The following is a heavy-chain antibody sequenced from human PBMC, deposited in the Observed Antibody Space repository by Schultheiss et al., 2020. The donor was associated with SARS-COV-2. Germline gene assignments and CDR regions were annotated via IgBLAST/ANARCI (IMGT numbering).Heavy chain of an antibody. CDR2: INQDGSEK. CDR1: GFTFSGYW. D-gene: IGHD4-17*01. J-gene: IGHJ6*02. CDR3: ARVRYGGNYYYYGMDV. Sequence: GGSLRLSCAASGFTFSGYWMSWVRQAPGNGLEWVANINQDGSEKNYVDSVKGRFTISRDNSKNTLYLQMNSLRAEDTAVYYCARVRYGGNYYYYGMDVWGQGTTVTVSS. V-gene: IGHV3-7*01.